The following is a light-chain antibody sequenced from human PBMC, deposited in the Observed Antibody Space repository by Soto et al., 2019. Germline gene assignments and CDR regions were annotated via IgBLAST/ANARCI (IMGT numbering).Light chain of an antibody. V-gene: IGLV1-44*01. J-gene: IGLJ1*01. CDR3: AAWDNSLNGYNYV. CDR1: SSNIGSNT. Sequence: QCVLTQPPSASGTPGQRVTISCSGSSSNIGSNTVNWYQQLPGTAPKLLIYSNNQRPSGVPDRFSGSKSGTSASLAISGLQSEDEADYYCAAWDNSLNGYNYVFGTGPKVTVL. CDR2: SNN.